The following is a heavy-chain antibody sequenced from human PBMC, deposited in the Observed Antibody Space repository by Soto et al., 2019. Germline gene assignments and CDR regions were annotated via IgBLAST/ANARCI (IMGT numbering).Heavy chain of an antibody. D-gene: IGHD2-2*02. V-gene: IGHV3-30-3*01. Sequence: GGSLRLSCAASGFTFSSYAMNWVRQAPGKGLEWVALISHDGINKYYADSVRGRFTISRDNSKNSLYLQMNSLRTEDTALYYCAKADRVNQLLYDYWGQGTLVTVSS. CDR3: AKADRVNQLLYDY. CDR1: GFTFSSYA. J-gene: IGHJ4*02. CDR2: ISHDGINK.